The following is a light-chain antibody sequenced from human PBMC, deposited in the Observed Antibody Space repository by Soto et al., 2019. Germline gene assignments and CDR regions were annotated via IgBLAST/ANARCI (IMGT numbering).Light chain of an antibody. CDR1: QDIGSW. CDR3: QQSYRIPT. J-gene: IGKJ5*01. V-gene: IGKV1-12*01. CDR2: GAS. Sequence: DIQMPLPPPSVSASVGDRVTITCRASQDIGSWFAWYQQKPGKVPKLLIYGASTLQSGVPSRFSGSGSGTDYTLTISSLQPEDIATYYCQQSYRIPTFGQGTRLEIK.